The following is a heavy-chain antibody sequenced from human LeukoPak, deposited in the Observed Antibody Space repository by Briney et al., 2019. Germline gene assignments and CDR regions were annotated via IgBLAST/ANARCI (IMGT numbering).Heavy chain of an antibody. CDR3: TRGEEGWYFDV. J-gene: IGHJ2*01. CDR2: ISYDESQE. CDR1: GFTFSNYG. Sequence: GGSLRLSCAASGFTFSNYGMHWVRQAPGRGLEWVAVISYDESQEYYVESVKGRFTISRDNSRKTVYLQMDSLRADDTAVYYCTRGEEGWYFDVCGRGTMVTVSS. V-gene: IGHV3-33*01.